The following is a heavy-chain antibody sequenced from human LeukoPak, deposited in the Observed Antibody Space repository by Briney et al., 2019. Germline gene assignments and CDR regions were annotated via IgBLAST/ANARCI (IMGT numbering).Heavy chain of an antibody. D-gene: IGHD6-6*01. V-gene: IGHV3-7*01. CDR1: GFTFSSYW. Sequence: PGGSLRLPCAASGFTFSSYWLTWVRQAPGKGLEWVANIKQDGSEKYYVDSVKGRFTISRDNAKNSLFLQMNSLRAEDTAVYYCARDYSSSSGIDYWGQGTLVTVSS. CDR2: IKQDGSEK. CDR3: ARDYSSSSGIDY. J-gene: IGHJ4*02.